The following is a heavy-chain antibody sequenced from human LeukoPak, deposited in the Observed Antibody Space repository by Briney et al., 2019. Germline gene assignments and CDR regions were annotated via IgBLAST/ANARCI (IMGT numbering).Heavy chain of an antibody. Sequence: SETLSLTCTVSGGPISSYYWSWIRQPPGKGLEWIGNIYYSGSTNYNPSLKSRVTISVDTSKNQFSLKLSSVTAADTAVYYCARGATLTIFGVVHLDYWGQGTLVTVSS. D-gene: IGHD3-3*01. CDR2: IYYSGST. CDR3: ARGATLTIFGVVHLDY. CDR1: GGPISSYY. J-gene: IGHJ4*02. V-gene: IGHV4-59*01.